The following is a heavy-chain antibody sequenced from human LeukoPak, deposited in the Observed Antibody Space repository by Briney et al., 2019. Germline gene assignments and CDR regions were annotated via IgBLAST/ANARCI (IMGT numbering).Heavy chain of an antibody. CDR2: IWDDGSNK. Sequence: GGSLRLSCAASGFTFSSYGMHWVRQAPGKGLEWVAVIWDDGSNKYYADSVKGRSTVSRDNSKNTVYLQMNSLRAEYTAVYYCARDPGDYVGNDAFDIWGQGTMVTVSS. CDR1: GFTFSSYG. J-gene: IGHJ3*02. D-gene: IGHD4-17*01. V-gene: IGHV3-33*01. CDR3: ARDPGDYVGNDAFDI.